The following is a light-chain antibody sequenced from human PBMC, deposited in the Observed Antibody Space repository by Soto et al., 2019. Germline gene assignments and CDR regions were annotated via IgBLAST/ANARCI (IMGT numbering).Light chain of an antibody. J-gene: IGKJ4*01. Sequence: EIVMTQSPATLSVSPGERATLSWRACQGVTTSLAWYQQKPGQAPRLLIYGASTRATGIPARFSGSGSGTEFTLTISSLQSEDFAAYYCQQYNTWPLTFGGGTKVEIQ. CDR2: GAS. V-gene: IGKV3-15*01. CDR1: QGVTTS. CDR3: QQYNTWPLT.